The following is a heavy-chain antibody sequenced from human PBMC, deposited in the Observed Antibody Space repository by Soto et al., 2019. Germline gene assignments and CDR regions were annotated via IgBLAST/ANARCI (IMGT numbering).Heavy chain of an antibody. Sequence: QVQLVQSGAEVKKPGASVKVSCKASGYNFMRYGFTWVRQAPGQGLEWMGWINVDNGETKYPQKIQGRVTMTTDTSTRTGYMELRSLTSDDTAVYYCARWISGGYSDWFDPWGHGTLVTVSS. CDR3: ARWISGGYSDWFDP. D-gene: IGHD1-26*01. J-gene: IGHJ5*02. V-gene: IGHV1-18*04. CDR1: GYNFMRYG. CDR2: INVDNGET.